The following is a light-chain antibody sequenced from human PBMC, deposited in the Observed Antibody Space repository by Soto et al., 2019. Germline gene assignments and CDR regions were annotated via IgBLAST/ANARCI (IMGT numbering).Light chain of an antibody. CDR3: QQYNNWPPET. J-gene: IGKJ1*01. Sequence: DIQMTQSPSTLSGSVGDRVTITCRASQTISSWLAWYQQKPGKAPKLLIYKASTLKSGVPSRFSGSGSGTEFTLTISSLQPDDFAVYYCQQYNNWPPETFGQGTKVDLK. V-gene: IGKV1-5*03. CDR1: QTISSW. CDR2: KAS.